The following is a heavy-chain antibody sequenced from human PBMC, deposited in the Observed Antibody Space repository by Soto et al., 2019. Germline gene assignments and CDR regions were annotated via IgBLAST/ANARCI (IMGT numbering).Heavy chain of an antibody. CDR1: GFTFSIFA. CDR3: GRGRSGQIVVFY. D-gene: IGHD1-26*01. Sequence: GGSLRLSCAGSGFTFSIFAMTWVRQAPGKGLEWVSAISHSGGSRHYADSVKGRFTISRDNSGNTLYLQMNSLRAEDTAVYYCGRGRSGQIVVFYWGQGTPVTVS. J-gene: IGHJ4*02. CDR2: ISHSGGSR. V-gene: IGHV3-23*01.